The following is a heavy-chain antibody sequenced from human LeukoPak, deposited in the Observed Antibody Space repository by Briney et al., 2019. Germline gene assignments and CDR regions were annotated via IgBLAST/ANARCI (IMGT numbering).Heavy chain of an antibody. CDR1: GYAFTSYG. CDR2: ISTRDGRR. CDR3: ARDYYDIIGSKYDTFAI. D-gene: IGHD3-16*01. Sequence: ASVKVSCKAYGYAFTSYGISWVRQAPGQGLEWMGWISTRDGRRHYAQNVQGRVTMTTDTSTSTVYMELTRLTSDDTAMYYCARDYYDIIGSKYDTFAIWGQGTMVTVSS. J-gene: IGHJ3*02. V-gene: IGHV1-18*01.